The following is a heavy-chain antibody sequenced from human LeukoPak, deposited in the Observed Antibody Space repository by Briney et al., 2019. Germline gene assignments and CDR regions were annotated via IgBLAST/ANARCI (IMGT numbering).Heavy chain of an antibody. V-gene: IGHV1-2*02. D-gene: IGHD1-26*01. CDR2: MNPNSGGT. CDR3: ARDGIGDYWYYGMDV. CDR1: GYTFTSYD. J-gene: IGHJ6*02. Sequence: ASVKVSCKASGYTFTSYDINWVRQATGQGLEWMGWMNPNSGGTNYAQKFQGRVTMTRDTSISTAYMELSRLRSDDTAVYYCARDGIGDYWYYGMDVWGQGTTVTVSS.